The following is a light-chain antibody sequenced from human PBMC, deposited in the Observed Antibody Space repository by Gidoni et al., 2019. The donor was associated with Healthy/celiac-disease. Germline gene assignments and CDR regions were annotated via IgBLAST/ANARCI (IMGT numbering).Light chain of an antibody. Sequence: DIQITQSPSTLSASVGDRVTITFRASQSISSGMAWYQQKPGTAPKLLIYKASSLESGVPSRFSGRGSGTEFPLPIRSLPPDDFATYYCQQYNSYPSTFGQGTKVEIK. CDR2: KAS. CDR3: QQYNSYPST. CDR1: QSISSG. V-gene: IGKV1-5*03. J-gene: IGKJ1*01.